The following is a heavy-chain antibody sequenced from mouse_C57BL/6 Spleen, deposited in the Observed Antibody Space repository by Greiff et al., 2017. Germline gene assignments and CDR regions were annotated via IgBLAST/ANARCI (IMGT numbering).Heavy chain of an antibody. J-gene: IGHJ1*03. V-gene: IGHV5-17*01. CDR2: ISSGSSTI. Sequence: EVMLVESGGGLVKPGGSLKLSCAASGFTFSDYGMHWVRQAPEQGLEWVAYISSGSSTIHYADTVKGRFTISRDNAKNTLFLQMTSLRSEDTAMYYCARRYYGSSWYFDVWGTGTTVTVSS. CDR1: GFTFSDYG. D-gene: IGHD1-1*01. CDR3: ARRYYGSSWYFDV.